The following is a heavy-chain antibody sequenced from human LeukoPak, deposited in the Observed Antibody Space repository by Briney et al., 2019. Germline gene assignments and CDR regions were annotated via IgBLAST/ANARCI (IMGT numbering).Heavy chain of an antibody. J-gene: IGHJ4*02. D-gene: IGHD3-22*01. Sequence: KPSETLSLTCAVYGGSFSGYYWSWIRQPPGKGLEWIGEINHSGSTNYNPSLKSRVTISVDTSKNQFSLKLSSVTAADTAVYYCATTPYYYDSSGYLKRPIDYWGQGTLVTVSS. CDR1: GGSFSGYY. CDR3: ATTPYYYDSSGYLKRPIDY. CDR2: INHSGST. V-gene: IGHV4-34*01.